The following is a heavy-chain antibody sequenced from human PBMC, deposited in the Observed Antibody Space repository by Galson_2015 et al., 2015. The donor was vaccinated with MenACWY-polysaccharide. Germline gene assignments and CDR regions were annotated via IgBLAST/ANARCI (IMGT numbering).Heavy chain of an antibody. V-gene: IGHV3-13*01. Sequence: SLRLSCAASGSTFSSFVMHWVRHVIGKGLEWVAAIGTGGDTYYSGSVKGRFTISRDDHKNMVFLEMNSLRAEDTAVYYCVRDGGGGNGWYWFDLWGQGTRVTVSS. CDR2: IGTGGDT. D-gene: IGHD6-19*01. CDR3: VRDGGGGNGWYWFDL. CDR1: GSTFSSFV. J-gene: IGHJ5*02.